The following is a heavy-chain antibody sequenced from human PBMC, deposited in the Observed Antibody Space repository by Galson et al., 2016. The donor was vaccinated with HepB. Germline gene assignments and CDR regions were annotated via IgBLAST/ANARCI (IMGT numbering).Heavy chain of an antibody. J-gene: IGHJ6*04. CDR2: IGHTLAYQ. CDR1: GVTFTNHV. Sequence: SLKLSCKASGVTFTNHVMNWVRQAPGKGLEWVGGIGHTLAYQNYAESVQDRVTITTDKSTNTVYLEFSRLTSEDTAMYYCTRGRDLQIVWYFDLWGKGTMVTVSS. V-gene: IGHV1-69*10. CDR3: TRGRDLQIVWYFDL. D-gene: IGHD2-21*01.